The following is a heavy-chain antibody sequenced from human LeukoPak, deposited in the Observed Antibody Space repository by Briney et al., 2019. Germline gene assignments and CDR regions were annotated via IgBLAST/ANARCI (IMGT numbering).Heavy chain of an antibody. Sequence: SVKGSCKASGGTFSSYAISWVRQAPGQGLEWMGRIIPIFGIANYAQKFQGRVTITADKSTSTAYMELSSLRSEDTAVYYCATEGSTISYGMDVWGQGTTVTVSS. CDR3: ATEGSTISYGMDV. J-gene: IGHJ6*02. D-gene: IGHD3-3*01. CDR2: IIPIFGIA. V-gene: IGHV1-69*04. CDR1: GGTFSSYA.